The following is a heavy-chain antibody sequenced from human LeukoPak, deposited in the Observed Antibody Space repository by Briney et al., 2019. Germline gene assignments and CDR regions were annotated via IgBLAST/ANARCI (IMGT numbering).Heavy chain of an antibody. CDR2: INHSGST. J-gene: IGHJ6*02. CDR3: AKGRDFVIVPTADREGSYGMDV. D-gene: IGHD2/OR15-2a*01. Sequence: SETLSLTCAVYGGSFSAYYWSWIRQPPGKGLEWIGEINHSGSTNYNPSLKSRVTISVDTSKNQFSLKLSSVTAADTAVYYRAKGRDFVIVPTADREGSYGMDVWGQGTTVTVSS. CDR1: GGSFSAYY. V-gene: IGHV4-34*01.